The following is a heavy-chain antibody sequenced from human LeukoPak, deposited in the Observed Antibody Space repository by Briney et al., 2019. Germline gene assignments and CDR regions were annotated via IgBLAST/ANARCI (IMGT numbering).Heavy chain of an antibody. D-gene: IGHD6-19*01. V-gene: IGHV1-18*01. J-gene: IGHJ4*02. CDR1: GYTFTSYR. CDR3: ARDDQHSSTHLQFDY. CDR2: ISAYNGKT. Sequence: GASVNVSCQSSGYTFTSYRIRWVRQAPGQGLEGMGWISAYNGKTNYAQKLQDRVTMTTDTSTSTAYMELRSLRSGDTAVYYCARDDQHSSTHLQFDYWGQGTLVTVSS.